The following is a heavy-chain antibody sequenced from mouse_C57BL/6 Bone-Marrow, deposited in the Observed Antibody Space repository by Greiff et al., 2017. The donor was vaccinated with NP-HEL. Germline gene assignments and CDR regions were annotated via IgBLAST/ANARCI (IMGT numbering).Heavy chain of an antibody. D-gene: IGHD1-1*01. CDR2: IDPSDSYT. J-gene: IGHJ1*03. V-gene: IGHV1-69*01. CDR3: AVYYYFYWYFYV. Sequence: VQLQQPGAELVMPGASVKLSCKASGYTFTSYWMHWVKQRPGQGLEWIGEIDPSDSYTNYNQKFKGKSTLTVDKSSSTAYMQLSSLTSEDSAVYYCAVYYYFYWYFYVWGTGTTVTVSS. CDR1: GYTFTSYW.